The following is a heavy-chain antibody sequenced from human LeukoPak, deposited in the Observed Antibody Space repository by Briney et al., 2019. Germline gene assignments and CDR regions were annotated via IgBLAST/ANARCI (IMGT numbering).Heavy chain of an antibody. V-gene: IGHV3-23*01. D-gene: IGHD2-2*01. J-gene: IGHJ4*02. CDR1: GFTFSSYA. CDR3: AKESIVVVPAAPPPFDY. CDR2: ISGSGGST. Sequence: GGSLRLSCAASGFTFSSYAMSWVRQAPGKGLEWVSAISGSGGSTYYADSVKGRFTISRDNSKNTLYLQMNSLRAEDTAVYYCAKESIVVVPAAPPPFDYWGQGTLVTVSS.